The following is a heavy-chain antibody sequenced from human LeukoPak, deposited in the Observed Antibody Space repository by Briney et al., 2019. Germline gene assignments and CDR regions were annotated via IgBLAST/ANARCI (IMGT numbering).Heavy chain of an antibody. V-gene: IGHV3-48*01. J-gene: IGHJ3*02. CDR3: AKEGRRLGGPPDAFDI. Sequence: GGSLRLSCAASGFTFSSYSMNWVRQAPGKGLEWVSYISSSSSTIYYADSVKGRFTISRDNAKNSLYLQMNSLRAEDMALYYCAKEGRRLGGPPDAFDIWGQGTMVTVSS. CDR1: GFTFSSYS. CDR2: ISSSSSTI. D-gene: IGHD3-16*01.